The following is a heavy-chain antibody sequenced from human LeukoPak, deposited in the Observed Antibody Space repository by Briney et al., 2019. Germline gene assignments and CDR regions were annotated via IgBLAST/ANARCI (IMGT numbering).Heavy chain of an antibody. CDR1: GDPVWSYY. CDR3: ARGAYADRTGYNLDS. J-gene: IGHJ4*02. CDR2: VFLGGQT. Sequence: PSETLSLTCSVSGDPVWSYYWTWVRQPPEKGLEWIGYVFLGGQTNYNPSVKSRVTISLDTSRSQFSLNLTSVTAADSAMYYCARGAYADRTGYNLDSWGQGTLVIVSS. D-gene: IGHD5-24*01. V-gene: IGHV4-59*02.